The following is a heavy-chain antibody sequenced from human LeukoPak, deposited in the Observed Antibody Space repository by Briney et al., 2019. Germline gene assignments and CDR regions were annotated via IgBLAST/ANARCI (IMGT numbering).Heavy chain of an antibody. CDR1: GGTFSSYA. CDR3: AREASTYYYYYYMDV. Sequence: GASVKVSCKASGGTFSSYAISWVRQAPGQGLEWMGGIIPIFGTANYAQKFQGRVTITADKSTSTAYMELSSLRSEDTAVYYCAREASTYYYYYYMDVWGKGTTVTVSS. V-gene: IGHV1-69*06. CDR2: IIPIFGTA. J-gene: IGHJ6*03.